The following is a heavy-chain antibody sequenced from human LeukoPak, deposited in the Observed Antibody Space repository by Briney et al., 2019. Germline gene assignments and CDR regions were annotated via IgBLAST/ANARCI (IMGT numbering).Heavy chain of an antibody. Sequence: ASVKVSCKASGYIFTRYDVNWVRQATGQGLEWVGWMNPNTGNTVYAQKFQGRVTMTRDTSIKTAYMELSSLRSEDTAVYFCARGMDTAFWGQGTLVTVSS. CDR2: MNPNTGNT. D-gene: IGHD5-18*01. J-gene: IGHJ4*02. CDR3: ARGMDTAF. V-gene: IGHV1-8*01. CDR1: GYIFTRYD.